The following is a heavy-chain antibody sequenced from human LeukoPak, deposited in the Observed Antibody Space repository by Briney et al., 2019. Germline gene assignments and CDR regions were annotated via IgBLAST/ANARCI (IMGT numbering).Heavy chain of an antibody. CDR3: ARDGRGSSNDFDY. CDR2: IRYDGTNE. D-gene: IGHD1-26*01. J-gene: IGHJ4*02. CDR1: GFTFSSYG. V-gene: IGHV3-30*02. Sequence: GGSLRLSCAASGFTFSSYGMHWVRQAPGQGLEWVAFIRYDGTNEYYADSVKGRFTISRDNSKNTLHLQMNNLRPEDTAVYYCARDGRGSSNDFDYWGQGTLVTVSS.